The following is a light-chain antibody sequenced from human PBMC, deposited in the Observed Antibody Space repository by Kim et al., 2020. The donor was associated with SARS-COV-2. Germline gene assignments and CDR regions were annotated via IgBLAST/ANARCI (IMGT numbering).Light chain of an antibody. J-gene: IGKJ2*01. CDR1: QGISSW. CDR3: QQANSFPYT. CDR2: AAS. Sequence: ASVGDRVTITCRASQGISSWLAWYQQKPGKAPKLLIYAASSLQTGVSPRFSGSGSGTAFTLTITSLQPEDSATYYCQQANSFPYTFGQGTKLEI. V-gene: IGKV1-12*01.